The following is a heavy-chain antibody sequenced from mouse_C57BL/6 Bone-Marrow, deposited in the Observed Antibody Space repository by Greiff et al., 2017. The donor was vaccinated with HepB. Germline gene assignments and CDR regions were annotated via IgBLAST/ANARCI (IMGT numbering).Heavy chain of an antibody. V-gene: IGHV1-22*01. Sequence: VQLQQSGPELVKPGASVKMSCKASGYTFTDYNMHWVKQSHGKSLEWIGYINPNNGGTSYNQKFKGKATLTVNKSSSTAYMELRSLTSEDAAVYYCAREAGKGSFAYWGQGTLVTVSA. D-gene: IGHD4-1*01. CDR3: AREAGKGSFAY. CDR1: GYTFTDYN. J-gene: IGHJ3*01. CDR2: INPNNGGT.